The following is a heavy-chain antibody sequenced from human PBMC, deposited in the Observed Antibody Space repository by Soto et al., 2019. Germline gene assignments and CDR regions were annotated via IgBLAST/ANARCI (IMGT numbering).Heavy chain of an antibody. J-gene: IGHJ4*01. V-gene: IGHV3-23*01. Sequence: GGSLRLSCAASGFTFNGYAMTRVRQAPGKGLAWVSAIGTDGNTYYANSVKGRFTISRDNSRTTLYLQMNSLRVEDTALYYCVRKYPGTRPFDYWGQGTLVTVSS. D-gene: IGHD2-2*01. CDR3: VRKYPGTRPFDY. CDR1: GFTFNGYA. CDR2: IGTDGNT.